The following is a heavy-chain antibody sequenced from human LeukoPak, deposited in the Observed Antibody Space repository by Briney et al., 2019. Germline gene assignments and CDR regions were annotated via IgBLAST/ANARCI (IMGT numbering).Heavy chain of an antibody. CDR1: GFTFSDYS. Sequence: GGSLRLSCPASGFTFSDYSMSWVRQAPGKGLEWVSSISSSSDYIYYADSVKGRFTISRDNARNSLYLQMNSLRAEDTAVHYCARSRSVSNYKGMDVWGQGTTVTVSS. V-gene: IGHV3-21*01. D-gene: IGHD5/OR15-5a*01. J-gene: IGHJ6*02. CDR2: ISSSSDYI. CDR3: ARSRSVSNYKGMDV.